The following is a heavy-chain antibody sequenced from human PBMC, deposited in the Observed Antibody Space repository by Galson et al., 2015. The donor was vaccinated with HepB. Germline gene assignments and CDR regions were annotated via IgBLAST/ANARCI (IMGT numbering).Heavy chain of an antibody. D-gene: IGHD3-22*01. V-gene: IGHV5-51*03. J-gene: IGHJ3*02. CDR3: ARSWGYYYDSRAPGYAFDI. CDR2: IYPGDSDT. Sequence: QSGAEVKKPGESLKISCKGSGYSFTSYWIGWVRQMPGKGLEWMGIIYPGDSDTRYSPSFQGQVTISADKSISTAYLQWSSLKASDTAMYYCARSWGYYYDSRAPGYAFDIWGQGTMVTVSS. CDR1: GYSFTSYW.